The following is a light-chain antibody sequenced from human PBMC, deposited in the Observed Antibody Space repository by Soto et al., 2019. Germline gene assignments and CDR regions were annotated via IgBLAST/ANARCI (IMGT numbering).Light chain of an antibody. CDR2: DNN. CDR1: SSNIGNNY. V-gene: IGLV1-51*01. CDR3: GTWDSSLSASMV. Sequence: QSVLTQPPSVSAAPGQTVTISCSGSSSNIGNNYVSWYQQLPGTAPKLLIYDNNKRPSGIPDRFSGSKSGTSATLGITGLQTGDEADYYCGTWDSSLSASMVFGGGTKLTVL. J-gene: IGLJ2*01.